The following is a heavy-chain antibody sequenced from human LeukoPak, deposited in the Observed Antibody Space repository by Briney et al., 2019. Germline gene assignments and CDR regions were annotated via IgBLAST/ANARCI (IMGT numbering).Heavy chain of an antibody. D-gene: IGHD1-26*01. CDR1: GFTFSSYW. J-gene: IGHJ6*02. V-gene: IGHV3-74*01. CDR3: ARELGSYEGGYYGMDV. Sequence: GGSLRLSCAASGFTFSSYWMHWVRQAPGKGLVWVSRINSDGSSTSYADSVKGRFTISRDNAKNTLYLQMNSLRAEDTALYYCARELGSYEGGYYGMDVWGQGTTVTISS. CDR2: INSDGSST.